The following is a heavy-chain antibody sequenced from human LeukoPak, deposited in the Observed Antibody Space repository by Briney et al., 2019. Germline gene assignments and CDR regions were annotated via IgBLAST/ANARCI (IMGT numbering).Heavy chain of an antibody. V-gene: IGHV3-13*01. J-gene: IGHJ2*01. CDR2: IGTAGEI. CDR1: GFTFSSYD. Sequence: GGSLRLSCAASGFTFSSYDIHWVRQATGKGPEWVSGIGTAGEIYYPGSVKGRFTISRENAKNSLYLQMNSLRAGDTAVYYCARAAYSSTWYSRYFDLWGRGTLVTVSS. D-gene: IGHD6-13*01. CDR3: ARAAYSSTWYSRYFDL.